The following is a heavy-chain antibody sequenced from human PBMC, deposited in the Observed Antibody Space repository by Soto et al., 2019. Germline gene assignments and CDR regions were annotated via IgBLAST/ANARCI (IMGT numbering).Heavy chain of an antibody. CDR3: ARGRNYYDSSGYYFDY. D-gene: IGHD3-22*01. Sequence: QVQLVESGGGMVQPGKSLRLSCAASGFTFSKYAMHWVRQAPGEGLEWVAVIRHDGTDEYYAESVKGRFTISRDNSKNTLYLQIDSLRAEDTAVFYCARGRNYYDSSGYYFDYWGQGTLVTVSS. CDR2: IRHDGTDE. V-gene: IGHV3-30-3*01. CDR1: GFTFSKYA. J-gene: IGHJ4*02.